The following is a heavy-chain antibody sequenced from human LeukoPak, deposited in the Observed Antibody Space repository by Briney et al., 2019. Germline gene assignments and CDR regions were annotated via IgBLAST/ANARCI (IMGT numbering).Heavy chain of an antibody. CDR3: ARIGYSSSSFDY. Sequence: PGGSLRLSCAASGFTFINYWMSWVRQAPGKGLEWVANMKQDGSVKYYVDFMKGRFTISRDSAKNSLYLQMSGLRAEDTAVYFCARIGYSSSSFDYWGQGVLVTVYS. CDR2: MKQDGSVK. V-gene: IGHV3-7*03. D-gene: IGHD6-6*01. CDR1: GFTFINYW. J-gene: IGHJ4*02.